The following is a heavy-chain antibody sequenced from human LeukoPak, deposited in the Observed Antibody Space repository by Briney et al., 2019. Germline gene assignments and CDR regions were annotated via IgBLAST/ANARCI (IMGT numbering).Heavy chain of an antibody. D-gene: IGHD2-21*02. Sequence: SETLSLTCTVSGGSVSSGSYYWSWIRQPPGKGLEWVGYMYHTGRTNYNPSLKSRITISVDTSKNQFSLKLSSVTAADTAVYYCARFAYCGGHCWYYFDYWGQGSLVTVSS. CDR3: ARFAYCGGHCWYYFDY. CDR2: MYHTGRT. J-gene: IGHJ4*02. CDR1: GGSVSSGSYY. V-gene: IGHV4-61*01.